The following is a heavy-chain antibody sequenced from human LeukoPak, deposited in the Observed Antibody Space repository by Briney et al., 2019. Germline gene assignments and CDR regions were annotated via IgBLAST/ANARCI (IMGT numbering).Heavy chain of an antibody. D-gene: IGHD3-10*01. V-gene: IGHV4-34*01. CDR1: GGSISSYY. J-gene: IGHJ6*03. Sequence: SETLSLTCTVSGGSISSYYWSWIRQPPGKGLEWIGEIDHSGSTNYNPSLKSRVTISVDTSKNQFSLKLSSVTAADTAVYYCARGNYYGSGSYFYYYYYMDVWGKGTTVTVSS. CDR2: IDHSGST. CDR3: ARGNYYGSGSYFYYYYYMDV.